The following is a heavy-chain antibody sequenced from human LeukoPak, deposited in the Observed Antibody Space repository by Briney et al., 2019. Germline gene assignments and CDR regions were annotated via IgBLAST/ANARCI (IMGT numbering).Heavy chain of an antibody. CDR3: ARHLDTAMVFGY. V-gene: IGHV4-59*08. CDR1: GGSISSYY. Sequence: ETLSLTCTVSGGSISSYYWRWIRQPPGKGLEWIGYIYYSGSTNYNPSLKSRVTISVDTSKNQFSLKLSSVTAADTAVYYCARHLDTAMVFGYWGQGTLVTVSS. J-gene: IGHJ4*02. D-gene: IGHD5-18*01. CDR2: IYYSGST.